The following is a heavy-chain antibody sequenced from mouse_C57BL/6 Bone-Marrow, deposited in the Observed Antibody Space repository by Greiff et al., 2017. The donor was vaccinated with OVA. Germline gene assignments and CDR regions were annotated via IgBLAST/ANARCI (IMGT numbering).Heavy chain of an antibody. D-gene: IGHD2-4*01. CDR2: INPSTGGT. Sequence: EVQLQESGPELVKPGASVKISCKASGYSFTGYYMNWVKQSPEKSLEWIGEINPSTGGTTYNQKFKAKATLTVDQSSSTAYMQLNSLTSEDSAVYYCARRDDYLFAYWGQGTLVTVSA. V-gene: IGHV1-42*01. CDR1: GYSFTGYY. CDR3: ARRDDYLFAY. J-gene: IGHJ3*01.